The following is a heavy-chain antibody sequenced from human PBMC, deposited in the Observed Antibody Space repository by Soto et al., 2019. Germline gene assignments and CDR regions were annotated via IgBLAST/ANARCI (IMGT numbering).Heavy chain of an antibody. Sequence: PGGSLRLSCAASGFTFSTYWMHWVRQAPGKGLVWVSRINSDGTVTSYADSVKGRFTISRDDTKNTVYLQLDSLRVDDTAVYYCAKDSTSYNGXXXXXDIWGQGTMVTVXS. CDR2: INSDGTVT. CDR1: GFTFSTYW. D-gene: IGHD1-1*01. V-gene: IGHV3-74*01. J-gene: IGHJ3*02. CDR3: AKDSTSYNGXXXXXDI.